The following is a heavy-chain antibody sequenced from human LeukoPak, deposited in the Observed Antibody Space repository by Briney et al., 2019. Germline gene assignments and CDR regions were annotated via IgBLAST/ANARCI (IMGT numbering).Heavy chain of an antibody. Sequence: GGSLRLSCAASGFTFSSYGMHWVRQAPGKGLEWVAVISYDGSNKYYADSVKGRFTISRDNSKNTLYLQMNSLRAEDTAVYYCAKSHSYGYRVAFDIWGQGTMVTVSS. CDR3: AKSHSYGYRVAFDI. V-gene: IGHV3-30*18. D-gene: IGHD5-18*01. J-gene: IGHJ3*02. CDR2: ISYDGSNK. CDR1: GFTFSSYG.